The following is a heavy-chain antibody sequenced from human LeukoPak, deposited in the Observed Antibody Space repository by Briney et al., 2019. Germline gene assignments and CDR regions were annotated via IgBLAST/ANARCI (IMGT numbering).Heavy chain of an antibody. D-gene: IGHD3-10*01. CDR1: GGSISSGSCY. CDR3: ARGPWGFGEFSTQVYYMDV. J-gene: IGHJ6*03. Sequence: PSETLSLTCTVSGGSISSGSCYWSWIRQPAGKGLEWIGRIYTSGSTNYNPSLKSRVTISVDTSKNQFSLKLSSVTAADTAVYYCARGPWGFGEFSTQVYYMDVWGKGTTVTVSS. V-gene: IGHV4-61*02. CDR2: IYTSGST.